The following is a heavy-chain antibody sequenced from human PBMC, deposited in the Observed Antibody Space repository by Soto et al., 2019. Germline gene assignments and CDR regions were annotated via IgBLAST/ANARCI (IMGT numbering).Heavy chain of an antibody. CDR2: IYYSGST. Sequence: KGLEWSGYIYYSGSTNYNPSLKSRVTISVDTSKNQFSLKLSSVTAADTVFFFQAEDGIRGVRSVSAFLLNRSSDL. J-gene: IGHJ2*01. CDR3: AEDGIRGVRSVSAFLLNRSSDL. V-gene: IGHV4-59*01. D-gene: IGHD3-10*02.